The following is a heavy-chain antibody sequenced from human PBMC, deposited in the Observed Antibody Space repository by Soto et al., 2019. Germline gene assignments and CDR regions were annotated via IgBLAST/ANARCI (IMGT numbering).Heavy chain of an antibody. CDR3: ARMTAAGTEWFDP. D-gene: IGHD6-13*01. CDR2: IYYSGST. Sequence: PSETLSLTCTVSGGSISSYYWIWIRQPPGKGLEWIGYIYYSGSTNYNPSLKSRVTISVDTSKNQFSLKLSSVTAADTAVYYCARMTAAGTEWFDPWGQGTLVTVSS. J-gene: IGHJ5*02. CDR1: GGSISSYY. V-gene: IGHV4-59*01.